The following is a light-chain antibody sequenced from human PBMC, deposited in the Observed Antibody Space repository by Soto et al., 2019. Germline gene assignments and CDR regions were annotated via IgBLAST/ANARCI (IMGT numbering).Light chain of an antibody. V-gene: IGLV2-14*01. J-gene: IGLJ1*01. CDR3: CSYTTSSTLG. CDR1: SSDVGTYNH. CDR2: EVS. Sequence: QSVLSQPASVSGSPGQSITISCTGTSSDVGTYNHVSWYQQHPGKAPQLIIYEVSNRPSGLSNRFSASKSRNTDSLTISGLQAEDEADYYCCSYTTSSTLGFGTGTKVTVL.